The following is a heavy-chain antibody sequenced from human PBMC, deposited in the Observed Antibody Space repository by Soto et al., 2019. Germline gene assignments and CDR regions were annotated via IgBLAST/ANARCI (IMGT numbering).Heavy chain of an antibody. CDR1: GFSFHSYW. Sequence: PGGSLKISCKGSGFSFHSYWITWVRQMPGKGLEWIGRIDPSDSYTNYSPSFQGHVTISADKSISTAYLRWSSLKASDTAMYFCARLYGSGSYYTSPNYYYGLDVWGQGTTVTVSS. J-gene: IGHJ6*02. CDR3: ARLYGSGSYYTSPNYYYGLDV. CDR2: IDPSDSYT. V-gene: IGHV5-10-1*01. D-gene: IGHD3-10*01.